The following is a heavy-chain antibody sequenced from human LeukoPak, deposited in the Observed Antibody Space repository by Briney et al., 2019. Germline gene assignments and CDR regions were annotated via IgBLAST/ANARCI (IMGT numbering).Heavy chain of an antibody. CDR3: ARKRVVAAAGTGPGWWFDP. Sequence: GASVKVSCKASGYTFTSYDINWVRQATGQGLEWMGWMNPNSGNTGYAQKFQDRVTMTRNTSISTAYMELSSLRSEDTAVYYCARKRVVAAAGTGPGWWFDPWGQGTLVTVSS. V-gene: IGHV1-8*01. D-gene: IGHD6-13*01. CDR2: MNPNSGNT. J-gene: IGHJ5*02. CDR1: GYTFTSYD.